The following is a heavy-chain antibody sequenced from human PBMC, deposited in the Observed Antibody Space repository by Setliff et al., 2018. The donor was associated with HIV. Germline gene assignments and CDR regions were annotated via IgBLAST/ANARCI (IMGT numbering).Heavy chain of an antibody. D-gene: IGHD4-17*01. CDR1: GFTVSKNY. V-gene: IGHV3-53*05. J-gene: IGHJ2*01. Sequence: GGSLRLSCAASGFTVSKNYMSWVRQAPGKGLEWASVIYTGGATFYADSVKARFTISRDNSRNTLYLQMNSLRAEDTAVYYCARSNLRRYGDPDWYFDLWGRGTLVTVSS. CDR2: IYTGGAT. CDR3: ARSNLRRYGDPDWYFDL.